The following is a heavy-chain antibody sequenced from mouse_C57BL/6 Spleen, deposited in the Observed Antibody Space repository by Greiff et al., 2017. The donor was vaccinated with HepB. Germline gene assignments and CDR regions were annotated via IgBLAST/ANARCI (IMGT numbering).Heavy chain of an antibody. V-gene: IGHV6-3*01. Sequence: EVKLEESGGGLVQPGGSMKLSCVASGFTFSNYWMNWVRQSPEKGLEWVAQIRLKSDNYATHYAESVKGRFTISRDDSKRSVYLQMNNLRAEDTGIYYCTGDYGSSSWFAYWGQGTLVTVSA. J-gene: IGHJ3*01. CDR1: GFTFSNYW. D-gene: IGHD1-1*01. CDR3: TGDYGSSSWFAY. CDR2: IRLKSDNYAT.